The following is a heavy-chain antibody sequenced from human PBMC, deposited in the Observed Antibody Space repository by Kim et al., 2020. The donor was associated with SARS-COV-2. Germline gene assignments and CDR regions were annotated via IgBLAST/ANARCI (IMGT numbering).Heavy chain of an antibody. CDR1: GYTFTGYY. Sequence: VKVSCKASGYTFTGYYMHWVRQAPGQGLEWMGWINPNSGGTNYAQKFQGRVTMTRDTSISTAYMELSRLRSDDTAVYYCARDILVAAAGTTNYYYYGMDVWGQGTTVTGSS. CDR3: ARDILVAAAGTTNYYYYGMDV. D-gene: IGHD6-13*01. CDR2: INPNSGGT. J-gene: IGHJ6*02. V-gene: IGHV1-2*02.